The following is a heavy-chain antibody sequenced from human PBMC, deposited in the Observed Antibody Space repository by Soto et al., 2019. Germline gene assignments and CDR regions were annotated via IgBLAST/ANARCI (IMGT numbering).Heavy chain of an antibody. V-gene: IGHV1-46*01. CDR3: ASSSSGRSIRGD. J-gene: IGHJ4*02. CDR1: GYTFTSYY. CDR2: INPSGGST. Sequence: ASVKVSCKASGYTFTSYYMHWVRQAPGQGLVWMGIINPSGGSTSYAQKFQGRVTMTRDPSTSTVYMELSSLRSEDTAVYCCASSSSGRSIRGDWGQGTLVTVSS. D-gene: IGHD3-22*01.